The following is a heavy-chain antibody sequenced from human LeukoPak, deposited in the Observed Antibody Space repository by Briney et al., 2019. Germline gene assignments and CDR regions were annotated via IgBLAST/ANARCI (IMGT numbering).Heavy chain of an antibody. Sequence: ASVKVSCKASGYTFTSYGISWVRQAPGQGLEWMGWISAYNGNTNYAQKLQGRVTMTTDTSTSTAYMELRSLRSDDTAVYYCARDQRCRGGSCYSDLFDYWGQGTLVTVSS. CDR1: GYTFTSYG. V-gene: IGHV1-18*04. D-gene: IGHD2-15*01. CDR3: ARDQRCRGGSCYSDLFDY. J-gene: IGHJ4*02. CDR2: ISAYNGNT.